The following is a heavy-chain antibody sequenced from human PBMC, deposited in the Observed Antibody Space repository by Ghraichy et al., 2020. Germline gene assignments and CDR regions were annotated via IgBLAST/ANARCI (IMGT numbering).Heavy chain of an antibody. CDR1: GGSITRNSYY. CDR2: IYYSGST. CDR3: YGSGSYFKFDY. Sequence: SETLSLTCTVSGGSITRNSYYWGWIRQPPRKGLEWIGSIYYSGSTYYNPSLKSRVTIPVDTSKNQFSLKLSSATAADTAVYYCYGSGSYFKFDYWGQGTLVTVSS. D-gene: IGHD3-10*01. J-gene: IGHJ4*02. V-gene: IGHV4-39*01.